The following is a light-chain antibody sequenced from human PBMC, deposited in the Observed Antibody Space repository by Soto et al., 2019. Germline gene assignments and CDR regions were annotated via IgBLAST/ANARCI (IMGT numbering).Light chain of an antibody. CDR3: SSYAGTSHYV. J-gene: IGLJ1*01. CDR1: DSDVGSYDL. Sequence: QSVLTQPASVSVSPGQSITISCTGSDSDVGSYDLVSWYQQHPDKAPKLLIYEVTKRPSGVSNRFSGSKSDNTASLTISGLQAEDEADYYCSSYAGTSHYVFGTGTKLTVL. V-gene: IGLV2-23*02. CDR2: EVT.